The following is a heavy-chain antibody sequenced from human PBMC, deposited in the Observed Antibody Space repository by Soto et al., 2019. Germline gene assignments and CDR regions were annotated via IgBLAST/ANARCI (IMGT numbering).Heavy chain of an antibody. D-gene: IGHD1-7*01. CDR2: MNPNSGNT. CDR1: GYTFTSYD. Sequence: QVQLVQSGAEVKKPGASVKVSCKASGYTFTSYDINWVRQATGQGLEWMGWMNPNSGNTGYAQKFQGRVTMTRNTSISTAYMELSSLRSEDTAVYYCARGLRELRGSYYYYYMDVWGKGTTVTVSS. J-gene: IGHJ6*03. CDR3: ARGLRELRGSYYYYYMDV. V-gene: IGHV1-8*01.